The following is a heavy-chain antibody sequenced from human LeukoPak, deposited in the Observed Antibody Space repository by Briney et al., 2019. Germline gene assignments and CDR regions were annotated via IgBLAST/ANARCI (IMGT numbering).Heavy chain of an antibody. Sequence: SESVSLTCTVSGVSITSHYWSWTRQPPGKELEWIGFIYYSGSPNYNPSLKIRVTISLDTSKNQFSLRLSSVTAADTAMYYCARPGSYSPFDYWGQKTVHRVSS. D-gene: IGHD1-26*01. V-gene: IGHV4-59*11. CDR2: IYYSGSP. CDR1: GVSITSHY. J-gene: IGHJ4*02. CDR3: ARPGSYSPFDY.